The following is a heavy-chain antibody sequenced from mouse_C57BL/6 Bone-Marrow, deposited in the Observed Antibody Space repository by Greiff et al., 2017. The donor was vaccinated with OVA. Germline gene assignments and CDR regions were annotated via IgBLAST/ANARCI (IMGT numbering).Heavy chain of an antibody. D-gene: IGHD1-1*01. CDR3: ARGSSYYGSSYGTYYFDY. J-gene: IGHJ2*01. CDR2: IDPNSGGT. CDR1: GYTFTSYW. Sequence: QVQLQQPGAELVKPGASVKLSCKASGYTFTSYWMHWVKQRPGRGLEWIGRIDPNSGGTKYNEKFKSKATLTVDKPSSTAYMQRSSLTSEDSAVYYCARGSSYYGSSYGTYYFDYWGQGTTLTVSS. V-gene: IGHV1-72*01.